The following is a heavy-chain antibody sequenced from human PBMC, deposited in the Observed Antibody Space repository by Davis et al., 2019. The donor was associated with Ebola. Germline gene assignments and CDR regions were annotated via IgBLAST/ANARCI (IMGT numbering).Heavy chain of an antibody. Sequence: MPSETLSLTCTVSGGSISSSSYYWGWIRQPPGKGLEWIGSIYYSGSTYYNPSLKSRVTISVDTSKNQFSLKLSSVTAADTAVYYCAIGTVTFLYYYYYGMDVWGQGTTVTVSS. CDR1: GGSISSSSYY. V-gene: IGHV4-39*01. CDR3: AIGTVTFLYYYYYGMDV. CDR2: IYYSGST. D-gene: IGHD4-17*01. J-gene: IGHJ6*02.